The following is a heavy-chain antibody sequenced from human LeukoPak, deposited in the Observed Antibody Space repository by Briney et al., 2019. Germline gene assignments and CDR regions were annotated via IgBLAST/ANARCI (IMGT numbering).Heavy chain of an antibody. CDR2: INPNSGGT. V-gene: IGHV1-2*02. D-gene: IGHD6-19*01. CDR3: ARDWSVYSSGWRKYYFDY. J-gene: IGHJ4*02. Sequence: ASVKVSCKTSGYTFTSYEINWVRQAPGQGLEWMGWINPNSGGTNYAQKFQGRVTMTRDTSISTAYMELSRLRSDDTAVYYCARDWSVYSSGWRKYYFDYWGQGTLVTVSS. CDR1: GYTFTSYE.